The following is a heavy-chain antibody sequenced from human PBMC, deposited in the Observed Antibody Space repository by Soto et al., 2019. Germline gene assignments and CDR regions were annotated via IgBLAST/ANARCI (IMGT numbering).Heavy chain of an antibody. Sequence: QVQLVESGGGVVQPGRSLRLSCAASGFTFSSYAMHWVRQAPGKGLEWVAVISYDGSNKYYADSVKGRFTISRDNSKNTLYLQMNSLRAEDTAVYYCARAGELPSYWYVDLWGRGTLVTVSS. CDR1: GFTFSSYA. CDR2: ISYDGSNK. CDR3: ARAGELPSYWYVDL. J-gene: IGHJ2*01. V-gene: IGHV3-30-3*01. D-gene: IGHD1-26*01.